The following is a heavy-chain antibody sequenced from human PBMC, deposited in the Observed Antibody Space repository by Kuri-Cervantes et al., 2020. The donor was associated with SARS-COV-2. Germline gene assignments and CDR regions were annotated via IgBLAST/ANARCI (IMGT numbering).Heavy chain of an antibody. J-gene: IGHJ6*02. CDR3: AREGQLERPGAYYYYYGMDV. Sequence: GGSLRLSCAAAGFSVSSNFMSWVRQAPGKGLEWVSIIYSSGTTYYADSVKGRFTISRDNSKNTLYLHMNSLRAEDTAVYYCAREGQLERPGAYYYYYGMDVWGQGTTVTVSS. CDR2: IYSSGTT. CDR1: GFSVSSNF. D-gene: IGHD1-1*01. V-gene: IGHV3-53*01.